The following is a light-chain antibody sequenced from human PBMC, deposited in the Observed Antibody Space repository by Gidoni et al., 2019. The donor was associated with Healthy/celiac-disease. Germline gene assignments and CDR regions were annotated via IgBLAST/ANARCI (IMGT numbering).Light chain of an antibody. J-gene: IGKJ4*01. CDR2: GAS. V-gene: IGKV3-20*01. Sequence: PDTLSVSPGERDTLSCRASQSASRTYVAGYQQRPGQAPRLLLDGASSRATGIPDRFSGSGSGTDFTLTISRLEPEDLAVYYCHQYGSSLTFXGXTKVEIK. CDR3: HQYGSSLT. CDR1: QSASRTY.